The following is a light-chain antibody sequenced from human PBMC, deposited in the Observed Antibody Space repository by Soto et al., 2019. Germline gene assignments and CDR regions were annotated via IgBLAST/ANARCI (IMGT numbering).Light chain of an antibody. CDR3: QQTYSAPWT. V-gene: IGKV1-39*01. CDR2: AAS. CDR1: QSINTY. J-gene: IGKJ1*01. Sequence: DIQMTQSPSSLSPSVGDRVTITCLTSQSINTYLNWYQQKPGKAPNLLIYAASSLQSGVPPRFSGSGSGTDFTLTISSLQPEESATYYCQQTYSAPWTFGQGTKVEIK.